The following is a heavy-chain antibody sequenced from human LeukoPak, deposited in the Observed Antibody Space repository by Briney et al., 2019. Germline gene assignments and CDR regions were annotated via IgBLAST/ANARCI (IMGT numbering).Heavy chain of an antibody. Sequence: GASVKVSCKASGYTFTSYYMHWVRQAPGQGLEWMGIINPSGGSTSYAQKFQGRVTMTRDTSTSTVYMELSSLRSEDTAVHYCARDVTANLLGVYYYGMDVWGQGTTVTVSS. V-gene: IGHV1-46*01. CDR3: ARDVTANLLGVYYYGMDV. CDR1: GYTFTSYY. D-gene: IGHD2-21*02. CDR2: INPSGGST. J-gene: IGHJ6*02.